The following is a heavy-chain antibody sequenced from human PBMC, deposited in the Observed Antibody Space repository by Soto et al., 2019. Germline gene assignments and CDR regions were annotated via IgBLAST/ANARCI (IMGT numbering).Heavy chain of an antibody. CDR3: ARAKAREQLGGNYYYSLDV. Sequence: QVQLVQSGAEVKKPGTSVKVSCKASGDTFRSFAISWVRQAPGQGLEWMGGIIPIFRTPRYAQKFQGRVTFTXDXITSTAYMELSSLTSEDTAVYFCARAKAREQLGGNYYYSLDVWGQGTTVIVSS. CDR1: GDTFRSFA. D-gene: IGHD1-1*01. J-gene: IGHJ6*02. V-gene: IGHV1-69*05. CDR2: IIPIFRTP.